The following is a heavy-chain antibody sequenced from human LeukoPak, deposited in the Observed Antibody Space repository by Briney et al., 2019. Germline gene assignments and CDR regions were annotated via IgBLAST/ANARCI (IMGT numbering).Heavy chain of an antibody. CDR1: GFTFSSYA. Sequence: PGGSLRLSCAASGFTFSSYAISWVRQAPGKGLEWVSAISGSGGSTYYADSVKGRFTISRDNSKNTLYLQMNSLRAEDTAVYYCAKINLRTDSSGWYPDAFDIWGQGTMVTVSS. CDR3: AKINLRTDSSGWYPDAFDI. V-gene: IGHV3-23*01. J-gene: IGHJ3*02. CDR2: ISGSGGST. D-gene: IGHD6-19*01.